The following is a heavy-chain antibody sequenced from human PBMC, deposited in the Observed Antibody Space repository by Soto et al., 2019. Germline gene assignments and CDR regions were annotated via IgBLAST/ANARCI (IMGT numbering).Heavy chain of an antibody. V-gene: IGHV1-18*04. D-gene: IGHD6-13*01. J-gene: IGHJ6*02. CDR3: ARKAAAERNYYGLDV. CDR1: GYIFSRYG. CDR2: ISGYNGNT. Sequence: QVQLVQSGPEVRKPGASVKVSCKASGYIFSRYGISWVRQAPGQGLEWRAWISGYNGNTKFGERVQGSVNVTTDTSTSTAYMELRSLRSDDTAVYYCARKAAAERNYYGLDVWGQGTTIIVSS.